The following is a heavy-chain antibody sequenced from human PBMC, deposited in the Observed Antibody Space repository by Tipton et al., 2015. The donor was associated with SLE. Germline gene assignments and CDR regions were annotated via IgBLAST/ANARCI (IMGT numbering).Heavy chain of an antibody. D-gene: IGHD6-25*01. CDR2: IYHSGST. V-gene: IGHV4-38-2*02. CDR3: ARDRIMAASGFDY. CDR1: GYSISSGYY. Sequence: TLSLTCAVSGYSISSGYYWGWIRQPPGKGLEWIGSIYHSGSTYYNPSLKSRVTISADTSKNQFSLKLGSVTAADTAVYYCARDRIMAASGFDYWGQGTLVTISS. J-gene: IGHJ4*02.